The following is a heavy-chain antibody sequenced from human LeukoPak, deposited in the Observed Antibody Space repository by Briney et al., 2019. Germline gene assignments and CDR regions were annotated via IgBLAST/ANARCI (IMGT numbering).Heavy chain of an antibody. D-gene: IGHD6-19*01. V-gene: IGHV3-43D*04. CDR2: ISWDGGST. Sequence: GGSLRLSCAASGFTFSSYAMSWVRQAPGKGLEWVSLISWDGGSTYYADSVKGRFTISRDNSKNSLYLQMNSLRAEDTALYYCAKDTGIAVAGPYYYYGMDVWGKGTTVTVSS. J-gene: IGHJ6*04. CDR1: GFTFSSYA. CDR3: AKDTGIAVAGPYYYYGMDV.